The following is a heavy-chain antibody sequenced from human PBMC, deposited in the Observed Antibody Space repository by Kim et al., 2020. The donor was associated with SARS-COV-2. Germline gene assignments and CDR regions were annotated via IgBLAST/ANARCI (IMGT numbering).Heavy chain of an antibody. CDR1: GFTFSSYS. CDR3: ARGRIVVVTATSPVWFDP. V-gene: IGHV3-48*02. Sequence: GGSLRLSCAASGFTFSSYSMNWVRQAPGKGLEWVSYISSSSSTIYYADSVKGRFTISRDNAKNSLYLQMNSLRDEDTAVYYCARGRIVVVTATSPVWFDPWGQGTLVTVSS. CDR2: ISSSSSTI. D-gene: IGHD2-21*02. J-gene: IGHJ5*02.